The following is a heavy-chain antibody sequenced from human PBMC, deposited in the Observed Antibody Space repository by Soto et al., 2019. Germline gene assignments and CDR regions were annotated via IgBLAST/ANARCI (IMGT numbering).Heavy chain of an antibody. CDR1: GFSGSRNS. Sequence: YLRLSCAASGFSGSRNSMSWVRPAPENGLAWLSGIHSDVTTYYASSAKGRFIISRANSKDSLYLQMNRLRAQATAVYYWAREGSGSWYNWFDPWGQGTLGTAAS. D-gene: IGHD2-15*01. CDR2: IHSDVTT. CDR3: AREGSGSWYNWFDP. J-gene: IGHJ5*02. V-gene: IGHV3-53*01.